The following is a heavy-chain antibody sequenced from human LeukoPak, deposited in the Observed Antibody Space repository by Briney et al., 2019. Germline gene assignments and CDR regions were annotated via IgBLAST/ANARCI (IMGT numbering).Heavy chain of an antibody. CDR3: ARGGYYGSGNDFRFDP. J-gene: IGHJ5*02. CDR2: IHYTGST. V-gene: IGHV4-59*01. Sequence: SETLSLTCTVSGGSISSYYWSWIRQSPGKGLECIGYIHYTGSTNYNPSLRSRVTISVGTSKNQFSLKLKSVTAADTAVYYCARGGYYGSGNDFRFDPWGQGTLVTVSS. CDR1: GGSISSYY. D-gene: IGHD3-10*01.